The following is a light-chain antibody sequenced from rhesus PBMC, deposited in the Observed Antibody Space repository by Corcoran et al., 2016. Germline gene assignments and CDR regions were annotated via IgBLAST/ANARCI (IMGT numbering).Light chain of an antibody. CDR1: QGISSW. J-gene: IGKJ2*01. V-gene: IGKV1-22*01. CDR2: KAF. CDR3: LKYTISPYS. Sequence: DIQMTQSPSSLSASVGDKVTITCRASQGISSWLAWYQQKPGKAPKLLIYKAFSVQGGVHSRFRGGGSWTDFTLTISSLQPEDVATDYCLKYTISPYSFGQGTKLEI.